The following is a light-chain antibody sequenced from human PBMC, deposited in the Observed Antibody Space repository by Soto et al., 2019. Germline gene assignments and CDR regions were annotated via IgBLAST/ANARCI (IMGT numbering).Light chain of an antibody. Sequence: QSVLTQPPSVSAAPGQTVTISCSGSSSNIGNNYVSWYQQLPGTAPKLLIYENYKRPSGIPDRFSGSKSGTSATLGITGLQTGDEADYYCGTWDSSLSAGVFGGGTKVTVL. V-gene: IGLV1-51*02. CDR1: SSNIGNNY. CDR3: GTWDSSLSAGV. CDR2: ENY. J-gene: IGLJ2*01.